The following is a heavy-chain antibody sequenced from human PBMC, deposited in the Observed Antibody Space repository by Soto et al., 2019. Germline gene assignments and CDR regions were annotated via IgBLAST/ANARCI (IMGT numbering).Heavy chain of an antibody. D-gene: IGHD5-12*01. J-gene: IGHJ4*02. Sequence: QVQLVQSGAEVKKPGSSVKVSCKASGGTFSSYTISWVRQAPGQGLEWMGRIIHILGIANYAQKFQGRVTITADKSTSTAYMELSSLRSEDTAVYYCARDSYSGKFDYWGQGTLVTVSS. CDR3: ARDSYSGKFDY. CDR2: IIHILGIA. V-gene: IGHV1-69*08. CDR1: GGTFSSYT.